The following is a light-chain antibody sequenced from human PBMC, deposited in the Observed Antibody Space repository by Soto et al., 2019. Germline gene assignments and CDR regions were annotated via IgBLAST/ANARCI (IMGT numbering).Light chain of an antibody. CDR2: DVS. CDR1: SSDVGGYNY. J-gene: IGLJ1*01. V-gene: IGLV2-11*01. Sequence: QSALTQPRSVSGSPGQSVTISCTGTSSDVGGYNYVSWYQQHPGKAPKLMIYDVSKRPSGVPDRFSGSKSGNTASLTISGLQAEDEADYYCCSYAGSYTNEVFGTGTKVTVL. CDR3: CSYAGSYTNEV.